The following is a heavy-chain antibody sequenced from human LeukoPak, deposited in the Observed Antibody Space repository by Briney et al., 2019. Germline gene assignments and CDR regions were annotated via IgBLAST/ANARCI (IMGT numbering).Heavy chain of an antibody. V-gene: IGHV3-53*01. D-gene: IGHD1-1*01. Sequence: GGSLRLSCVASGFTVSNFHMSWVRQAPGKGLEWVSLLYSGGSTYYADSVEDRFTISRDDSKNTIFLQMNTLRAEDTATYYCARGGVNYWNPRYWGQGTLVTVSS. CDR1: GFTVSNFH. CDR3: ARGGVNYWNPRY. CDR2: LYSGGST. J-gene: IGHJ4*02.